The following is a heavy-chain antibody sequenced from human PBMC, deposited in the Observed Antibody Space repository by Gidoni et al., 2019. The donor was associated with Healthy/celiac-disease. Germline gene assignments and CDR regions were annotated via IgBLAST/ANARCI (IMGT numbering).Heavy chain of an antibody. D-gene: IGHD6-19*01. J-gene: IGHJ6*03. CDR3: ARGPGSTVAGSNYYYYYYMDV. CDR1: GYSISSGYY. Sequence: QVQLQESGPGLVKPSEPLSLTCTVSGYSISSGYYWGWIRQPPGKGLEWIGSIYHSGSTYYNPSLKSRVTISVDTSKNQFSLKLSSVTAADTAVYYCARGPGSTVAGSNYYYYYYMDVWGKGTTVTVSS. V-gene: IGHV4-38-2*02. CDR2: IYHSGST.